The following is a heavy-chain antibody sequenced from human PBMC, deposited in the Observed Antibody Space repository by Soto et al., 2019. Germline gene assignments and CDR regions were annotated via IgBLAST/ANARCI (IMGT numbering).Heavy chain of an antibody. V-gene: IGHV3-33*01. CDR2: IWYDGSNK. J-gene: IGHJ5*02. Sequence: QPGGSLRLSCAASGFTFSSYGMHWVRQAPGKGLEWVAVIWYDGSNKFYADSVKGRFTISRDNSKNTLYLQMNSLRAEDTAVYYCARGGVPAAIANWFDPWGQGTLVTVSS. CDR1: GFTFSSYG. D-gene: IGHD2-2*01. CDR3: ARGGVPAAIANWFDP.